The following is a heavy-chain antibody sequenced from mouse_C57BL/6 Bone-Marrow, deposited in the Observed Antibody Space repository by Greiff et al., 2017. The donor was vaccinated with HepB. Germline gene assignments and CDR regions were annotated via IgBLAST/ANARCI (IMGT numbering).Heavy chain of an antibody. CDR1: GFTFSSYG. Sequence: EVQVVESGGDLVKPGGSLKLSYAASGFTFSSYGMSWVRQTPDKRLEWVATISSGGSYTYYPDSVKGRFTISRDNAKNTLYLQMSSLKSEDTAMYYCARHPHYYGSSLDYWGQGTTLTVSS. V-gene: IGHV5-6*01. J-gene: IGHJ2*01. D-gene: IGHD1-1*01. CDR2: ISSGGSYT. CDR3: ARHPHYYGSSLDY.